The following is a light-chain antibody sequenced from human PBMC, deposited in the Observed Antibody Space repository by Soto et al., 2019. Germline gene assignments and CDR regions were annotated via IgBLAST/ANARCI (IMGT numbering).Light chain of an antibody. CDR1: QSVSSY. J-gene: IGKJ1*01. V-gene: IGKV3-11*01. Sequence: EIVLPQSPATLSLSPGERATLSCRASQSVSSYLAWYQQKPGQAPRLLIYDASNRATGIPARFSGSGSGTDFTLTMGSLEPEGVAVYYCQQRSNWARTFGQGTKVEIK. CDR2: DAS. CDR3: QQRSNWART.